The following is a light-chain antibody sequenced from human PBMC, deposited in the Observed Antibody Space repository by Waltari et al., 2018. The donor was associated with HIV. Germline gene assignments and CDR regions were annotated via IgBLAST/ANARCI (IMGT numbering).Light chain of an antibody. Sequence: QMTQSPSTLSASLGDRVTFTCRASQSIGNWLAWYQHKSGKAPKLLIYEASTLESGVPSRFSGSGSATHFILTIDNLQPDDFATYYCHHYNNTFGQGTRLEIK. V-gene: IGKV1-5*01. J-gene: IGKJ2*01. CDR1: QSIGNW. CDR2: EAS. CDR3: HHYNNT.